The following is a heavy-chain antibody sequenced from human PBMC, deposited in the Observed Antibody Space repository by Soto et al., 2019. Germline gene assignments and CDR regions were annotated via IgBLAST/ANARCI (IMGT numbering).Heavy chain of an antibody. V-gene: IGHV1-3*01. D-gene: IGHD6-13*01. CDR2: INAGNGNT. J-gene: IGHJ4*02. CDR3: ARDRGYSSSSFEY. Sequence: GASVKVSCKASGYTFTSYDMHWVRQAPGQRLEWMGWINAGNGNTKYSQKFQGRVTITRDTSASTAYMELSSLGSEDTAVYYCARDRGYSSSSFEYWGQGTQVTVS. CDR1: GYTFTSYD.